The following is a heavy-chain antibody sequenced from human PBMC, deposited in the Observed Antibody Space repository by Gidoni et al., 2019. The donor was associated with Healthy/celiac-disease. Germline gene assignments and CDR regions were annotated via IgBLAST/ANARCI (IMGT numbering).Heavy chain of an antibody. Sequence: QVQLVQSGAEVKKPWASVKVSCKSSGYPFTSYGISWVRQAPGQGLEWMGWISAYYGNTNYAQKLKGRVTMTTDTSTSTAYMELRSLRSDDTAVYYCARRVGSYGDYADFDYWGQGTLVTVSS. D-gene: IGHD4-17*01. CDR1: GYPFTSYG. V-gene: IGHV1-18*01. J-gene: IGHJ4*02. CDR3: ARRVGSYGDYADFDY. CDR2: ISAYYGNT.